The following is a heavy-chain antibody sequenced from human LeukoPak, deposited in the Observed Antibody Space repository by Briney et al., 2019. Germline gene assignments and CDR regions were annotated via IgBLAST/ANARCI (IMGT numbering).Heavy chain of an antibody. CDR2: IDPSDSYT. CDR3: ARLTKSGYCSSTSCYD. J-gene: IGHJ4*02. Sequence: GESLKISCKGSGYSFTSYWISWVRQMPGKGLEWMGRIDPSDSYTNYSPSFQGHVTISADKSISTAYLQWGSLKASDTAMYYCARLTKSGYCSSTSCYDWGQGTLVTVSS. D-gene: IGHD2-2*01. V-gene: IGHV5-10-1*01. CDR1: GYSFTSYW.